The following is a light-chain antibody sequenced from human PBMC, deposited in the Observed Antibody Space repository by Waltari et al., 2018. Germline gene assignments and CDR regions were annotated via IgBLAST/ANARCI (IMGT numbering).Light chain of an antibody. Sequence: LVLTQSPGTVPLSVGERATVSCRASESVSRALAWYQQKPGQAPRLLNYGASTRATGIPDRFSGSGPGTDFRLTISRLEPDDFAVYYCQHYLRLPVTFGQGTTVEI. CDR2: GAS. CDR3: QHYLRLPVT. CDR1: ESVSRA. J-gene: IGKJ1*01. V-gene: IGKV3-20*01.